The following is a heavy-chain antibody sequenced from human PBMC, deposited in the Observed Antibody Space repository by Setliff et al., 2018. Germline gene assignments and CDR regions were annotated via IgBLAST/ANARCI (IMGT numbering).Heavy chain of an antibody. CDR1: GGSFSGYY. V-gene: IGHV4-34*01. D-gene: IGHD3-22*01. Sequence: SETLSLTCAVYGGSFSGYYWSWIRQPPGKGPEWIGEIDQSGITNYNPSLKSRVTISIDTSKNQFSLRLSSVTDTDTAVCYCARGRRITMIVVPPGVFDIWGQGTMVTVSS. J-gene: IGHJ3*02. CDR3: ARGRRITMIVVPPGVFDI. CDR2: IDQSGIT.